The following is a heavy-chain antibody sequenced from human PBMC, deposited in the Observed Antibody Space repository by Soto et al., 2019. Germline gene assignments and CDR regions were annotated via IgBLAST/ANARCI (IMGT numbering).Heavy chain of an antibody. CDR3: VRGGILEANRPYYYYGLDV. V-gene: IGHV1-18*01. J-gene: IGHJ6*02. CDR2: VSPYNGNT. CDR1: GYTFSTYG. D-gene: IGHD1-1*01. Sequence: ASVKVSCKVFGYTFSTYGLSWVRQAPGQGLEWMGWVSPYNGNTYYAPGLQGRVTMTTDTSTNTAYMSLRSLRSDDTAIYYCVRGGILEANRPYYYYGLDVWGQGPRSPSP.